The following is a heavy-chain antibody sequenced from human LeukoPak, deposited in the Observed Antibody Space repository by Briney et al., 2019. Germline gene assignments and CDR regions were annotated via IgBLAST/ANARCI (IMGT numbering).Heavy chain of an antibody. CDR1: GFTVSSNY. CDR3: ARGMDTAMVGFDY. D-gene: IGHD5-18*01. Sequence: GGSLRLSCAASGFTVSSNYMSWVRQAPGKGLEWVSVIYSGGSTYYADSVKGRFTISRDNSKNTLYLQMNSLRAGDTAVYYCARGMDTAMVGFDYWGQGTLVTVSS. CDR2: IYSGGST. V-gene: IGHV3-66*01. J-gene: IGHJ4*02.